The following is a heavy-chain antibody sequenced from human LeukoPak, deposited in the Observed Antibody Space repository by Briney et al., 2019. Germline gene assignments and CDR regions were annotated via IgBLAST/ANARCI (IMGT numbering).Heavy chain of an antibody. Sequence: PGGPLRLSCAASGFTFSTYGMHWVRQAPGKGLEWVAVIWYDGSNKYYADSVKGRFTISRDDSKNTLYLQMNSLRAEDTAVYYCARGYCSSTSCYMSYYFYYMDVWGKGTTVTVSS. CDR1: GFTFSTYG. J-gene: IGHJ6*03. V-gene: IGHV3-33*01. CDR3: ARGYCSSTSCYMSYYFYYMDV. CDR2: IWYDGSNK. D-gene: IGHD2-2*02.